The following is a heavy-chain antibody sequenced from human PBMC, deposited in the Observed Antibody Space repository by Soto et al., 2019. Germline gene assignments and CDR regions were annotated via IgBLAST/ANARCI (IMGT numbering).Heavy chain of an antibody. J-gene: IGHJ4*02. CDR2: ISYNGNNK. D-gene: IGHD2-15*01. CDR3: AREPYCAGGNCYYLDY. Sequence: PGGSLRLSCAASGFTFSSYAMHWVRQAPGKGLEWVAVISYNGNNKDYGESGQGRFTISRDNSKSTLYLQMNSLRADDTAVYFCAREPYCAGGNCYYLDYWGQGTLVPSPQ. CDR1: GFTFSSYA. V-gene: IGHV3-30-3*01.